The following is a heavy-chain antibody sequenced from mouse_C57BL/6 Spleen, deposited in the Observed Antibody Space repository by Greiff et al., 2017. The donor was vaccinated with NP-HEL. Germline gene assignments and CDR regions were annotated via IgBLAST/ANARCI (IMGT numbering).Heavy chain of an antibody. CDR1: GFTFSSYG. CDR2: ISSGGSYT. J-gene: IGHJ1*03. D-gene: IGHD1-1*01. V-gene: IGHV5-6*01. CDR3: ARGGSSYWYFDV. Sequence: EVHLVESGGDLVKPGGSLKLSCAASGFTFSSYGMSWVRQTPDKRLEWVATISSGGSYTYYPDSVKGRFTISRDNAKNTLYLQMSSLKSEDTAMYYCARGGSSYWYFDVWGTGTTVTVSS.